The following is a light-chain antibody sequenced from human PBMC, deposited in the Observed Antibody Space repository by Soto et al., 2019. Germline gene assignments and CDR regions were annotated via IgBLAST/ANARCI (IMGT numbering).Light chain of an antibody. CDR3: QQYNSYPYT. Sequence: DLQMTQSPSTLSASVGDRVTITCRASQSISSWLAWYQQKPGKAPNLLIYKASSLESGVPSRFSGSGSGTEFTLTISSLQPDDFAIYYCQQYNSYPYTFGQGTKLEIK. CDR2: KAS. V-gene: IGKV1-5*03. CDR1: QSISSW. J-gene: IGKJ2*01.